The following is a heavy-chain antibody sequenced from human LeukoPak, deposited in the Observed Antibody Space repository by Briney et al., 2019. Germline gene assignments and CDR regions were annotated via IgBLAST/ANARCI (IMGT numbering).Heavy chain of an antibody. CDR3: ARLPQMATTRRLYYFDY. D-gene: IGHD5-24*01. CDR1: GGSISSHY. J-gene: IGHJ4*02. V-gene: IGHV4-59*08. CDR2: IYYSGST. Sequence: SETLSLTCTVSGGSISSHYWSWIRQPPGKGLEWIGYIYYSGSTNYNPSLKSRVTISVDTSKNQFSLKLSSVTAADTAVYYCARLPQMATTRRLYYFDYWGQGTLVTVSS.